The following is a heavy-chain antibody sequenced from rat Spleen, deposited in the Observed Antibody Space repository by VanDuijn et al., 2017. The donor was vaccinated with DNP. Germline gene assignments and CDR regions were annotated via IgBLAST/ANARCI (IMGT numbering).Heavy chain of an antibody. CDR3: ARGSGTYYWYFDF. Sequence: EVQLQESGPGLLKPSQSLSLTCSVTGYSITSSSRWNWIRRFPGNKMEWVGHISYSGSTSYNPSLKSRISITRDTSKNQFFLHLNSVTTEDTATYYCARGSGTYYWYFDFWGPGTMVTVSS. CDR2: ISYSGST. CDR1: GYSITSSS. J-gene: IGHJ1*01. V-gene: IGHV3-1*01. D-gene: IGHD5-1*01.